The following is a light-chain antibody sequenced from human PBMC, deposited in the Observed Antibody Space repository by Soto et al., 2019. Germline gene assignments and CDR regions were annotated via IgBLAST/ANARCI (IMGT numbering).Light chain of an antibody. J-gene: IGKJ1*01. CDR1: QSVSSN. CDR3: QQYNNWPRT. V-gene: IGKV3-15*01. CDR2: GAS. Sequence: EIVMRQSPATLSVSPVERATVCCRASQSVSSNLAWYQQKPGQAPRLLIYGASTRATGIPARFSGSGSGTEFTLTISSLQSEDFAVYYCQQYNNWPRTFGQGTKVDIK.